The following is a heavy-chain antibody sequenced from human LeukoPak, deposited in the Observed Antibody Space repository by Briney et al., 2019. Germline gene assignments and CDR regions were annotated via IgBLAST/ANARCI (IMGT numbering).Heavy chain of an antibody. CDR1: GFTFSSYG. CDR3: ARVGATSYY. J-gene: IGHJ4*02. CDR2: ISYDGSNK. D-gene: IGHD1-26*01. V-gene: IGHV3-30*03. Sequence: PGGSLRLSCAASGFTFSSYGMHWVRQAPGKGLEWVAVISYDGSNKYYADSVKGRFTISRDNSKNTLYLQMNSLRAEDTAVYYCARVGATSYYWGQGTLVTASS.